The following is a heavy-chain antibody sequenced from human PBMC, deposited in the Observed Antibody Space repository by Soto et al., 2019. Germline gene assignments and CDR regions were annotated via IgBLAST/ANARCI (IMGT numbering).Heavy chain of an antibody. J-gene: IGHJ6*02. CDR3: ASESTGTAGMDV. D-gene: IGHD1-1*01. CDR2: MNPNSGNT. CDR1: GYTFTSYD. V-gene: IGHV1-8*01. Sequence: QVQLVQSGAEVKKPGASVKVSCKASGYTFTSYDINWVRQATGQGLEWMGWMNPNSGNTGYAQKFQGRVTMTMNTSMSTAYMELSSPRSEDTAVYYCASESTGTAGMDVWGQGTTVSVSS.